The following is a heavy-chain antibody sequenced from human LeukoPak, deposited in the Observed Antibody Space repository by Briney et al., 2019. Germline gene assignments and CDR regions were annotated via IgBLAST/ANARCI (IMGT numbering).Heavy chain of an antibody. D-gene: IGHD6-19*01. V-gene: IGHV3-7*03. CDR1: GFSFSSYY. Sequence: PGGSQRLSCAASGFSFSSYYMSWVRQAPGKGLERVALINPDGNERYYVDSVKGRFTISRDNARNSLYLQMDSLRDDDTAMYFCTRDLAAVPGPRMDVWGQGTTVTVSS. CDR3: TRDLAAVPGPRMDV. CDR2: INPDGNER. J-gene: IGHJ6*02.